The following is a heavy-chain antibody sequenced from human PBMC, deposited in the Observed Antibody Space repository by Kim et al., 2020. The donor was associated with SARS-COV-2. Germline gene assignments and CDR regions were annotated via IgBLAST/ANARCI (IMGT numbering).Heavy chain of an antibody. D-gene: IGHD6-6*01. V-gene: IGHV3-21*01. CDR1: GFTFSSYS. Sequence: GGSLRLSCAASGFTFSSYSMNWVRQAPGKGLEWVSSISSSSSYIYYADSVKGRFTISRDNAKNSLYLQMNSLRAEDTAVYYCARVTFSSSYYYGMDVWGQGTTVTVSS. CDR2: ISSSSSYI. CDR3: ARVTFSSSYYYGMDV. J-gene: IGHJ6*02.